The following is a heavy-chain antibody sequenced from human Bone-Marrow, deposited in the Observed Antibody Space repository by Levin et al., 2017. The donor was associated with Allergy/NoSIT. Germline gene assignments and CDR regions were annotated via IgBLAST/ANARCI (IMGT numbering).Heavy chain of an antibody. CDR1: GGSFTSHT. Sequence: KISCKASGGSFTSHTVSWVRQAPGQGLEWMGRIIPVLGITNYAQNFRGRVTITADKSTSTVYMELSSLRSEDTAVYYCARAEGTATTPFDYWGQGTLVTVSS. V-gene: IGHV1-69*02. CDR3: ARAEGTATTPFDY. J-gene: IGHJ4*02. D-gene: IGHD4-11*01. CDR2: IIPVLGIT.